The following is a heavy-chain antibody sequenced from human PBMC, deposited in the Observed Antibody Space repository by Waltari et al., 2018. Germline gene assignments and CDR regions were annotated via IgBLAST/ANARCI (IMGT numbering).Heavy chain of an antibody. CDR1: GFTFSNAW. Sequence: EVQLVESGGGLVKPGGSLRLSCAASGFTFSNAWMSWVRQAPGKGLEWVGRIKSKTDGGTTAYAAPGKGIFTISRDDSKNTLDLQMNSLKTEDTAVYYGTTEEYYYDSSGGGWGQGTLVTVSS. CDR2: IKSKTDGGTT. J-gene: IGHJ4*02. CDR3: TTEEYYYDSSGGG. V-gene: IGHV3-15*01. D-gene: IGHD3-22*01.